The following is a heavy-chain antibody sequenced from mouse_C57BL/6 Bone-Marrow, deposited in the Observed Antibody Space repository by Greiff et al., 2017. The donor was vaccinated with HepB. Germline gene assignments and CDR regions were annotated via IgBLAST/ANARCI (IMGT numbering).Heavy chain of an antibody. CDR3: ARQGSWFAY. CDR1: GFTFSSYG. Sequence: EVQGVESGGDLVKPGGSLKLSCAASGFTFSSYGMSWVRQTPDKRLEWVATISSGGSYTYYPDSVKGRFTISIDNAKNTLYLQMSSLKSEDTAMYYCARQGSWFAYWGQGTLVTVSA. V-gene: IGHV5-6*01. J-gene: IGHJ3*01. CDR2: ISSGGSYT.